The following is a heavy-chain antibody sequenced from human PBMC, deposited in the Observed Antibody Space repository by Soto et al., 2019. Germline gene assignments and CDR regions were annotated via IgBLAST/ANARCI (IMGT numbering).Heavy chain of an antibody. D-gene: IGHD6-19*01. J-gene: IGHJ4*02. V-gene: IGHV4-4*02. CDR2: IYHSGST. CDR3: ARLAVAVTRVYY. CDR1: GGSFSSSNW. Sequence: QVQLQESGPGLVKPSGSLSLTCDASGGSFSSSNWWSWVRQPPGKGLWWVGEIYHSGSTNYNPSLKSRVTISVDKCKNEFSLMLSSVTAAGTAVYYCARLAVAVTRVYYWGQETLVTLS.